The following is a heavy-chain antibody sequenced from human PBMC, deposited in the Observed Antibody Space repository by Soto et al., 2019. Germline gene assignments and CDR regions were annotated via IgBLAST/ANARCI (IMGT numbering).Heavy chain of an antibody. D-gene: IGHD6-19*01. J-gene: IGHJ4*02. CDR3: ARDWRPPPYGSDWYQAQFDY. CDR1: GFTFSDYY. V-gene: IGHV3-11*01. Sequence: QVQLVESGGGLVKPGGSLRLSCAVSGFTFSDYYMSWIRQAPGTGLEWISSISSADDTTHYADSVKGRFTISGDNAKNSVFLQMNSLRAEDTAIYYCARDWRPPPYGSDWYQAQFDYWGQGTLVTVSS. CDR2: ISSADDTT.